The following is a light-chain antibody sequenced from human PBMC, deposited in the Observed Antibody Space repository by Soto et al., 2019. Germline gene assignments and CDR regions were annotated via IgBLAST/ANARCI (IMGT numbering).Light chain of an antibody. Sequence: DIQMTQSPSSLSASVGDRVTITCRASQSISSNLNWYQQKPGKAPKLLIYAASTLQSGVPSRFSGSKSGTDFTLTISSLQPEDFATYYCQQSYRSPITFGQGTRLEIK. CDR2: AAS. CDR1: QSISSN. J-gene: IGKJ5*01. CDR3: QQSYRSPIT. V-gene: IGKV1-39*01.